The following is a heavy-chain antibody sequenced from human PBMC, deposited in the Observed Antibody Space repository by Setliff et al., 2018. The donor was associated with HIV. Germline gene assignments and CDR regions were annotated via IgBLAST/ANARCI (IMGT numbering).Heavy chain of an antibody. CDR1: GFTFSSYG. CDR3: VRDGGSTSYNFLYYYGMDV. Sequence: GGSLRLSCAASGFTFSSYGVHWVRQAPGKGLEWVAVIWYDGSNKYYVDSVKGRFTISRDNAKNSLFLQMNSLRAEDTAVYYCVRDGGSTSYNFLYYYGMDVWGQGTTVTVSS. D-gene: IGHD2-2*01. CDR2: IWYDGSNK. V-gene: IGHV3-33*01. J-gene: IGHJ6*02.